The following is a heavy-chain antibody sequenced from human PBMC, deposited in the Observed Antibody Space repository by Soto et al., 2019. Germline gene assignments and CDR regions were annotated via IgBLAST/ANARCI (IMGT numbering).Heavy chain of an antibody. V-gene: IGHV3-21*01. D-gene: IGHD2-2*01. CDR2: ISSSSSYI. CDR3: ARVFGPLPPLEVVPAAIVMGSYYYYGMDV. J-gene: IGHJ6*02. Sequence: GGSLRLSCAASGFTFSSYSMNWVRQAPGKGLEWVSSISSSSSYIYYADSVKGRFTISRDNAKNSLYLQMNSLRAEDTAVYYWARVFGPLPPLEVVPAAIVMGSYYYYGMDVWGQGTTVTVSS. CDR1: GFTFSSYS.